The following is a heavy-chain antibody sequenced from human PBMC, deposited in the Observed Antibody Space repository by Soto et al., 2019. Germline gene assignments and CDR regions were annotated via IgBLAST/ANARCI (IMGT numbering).Heavy chain of an antibody. CDR2: ISSSSSYI. CDR1: GFTVSSNY. Sequence: GGSLRLSCAASGFTVSSNYMSWVRQAPGKGLEWVSSISSSSSYIYYADSVKGRFTISRDNAKNSLYLQMNSLRAEDTAVYYSARDSYGSGSYYPGDYWGQGTLVTVSS. V-gene: IGHV3-21*01. D-gene: IGHD3-10*01. J-gene: IGHJ4*02. CDR3: ARDSYGSGSYYPGDY.